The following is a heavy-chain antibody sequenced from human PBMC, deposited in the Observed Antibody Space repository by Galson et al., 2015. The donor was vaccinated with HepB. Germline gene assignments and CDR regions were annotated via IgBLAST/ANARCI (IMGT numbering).Heavy chain of an antibody. CDR2: ISVYNGDT. Sequence: SVKVSCKASGYTFRNFVISWVRQAPGQGLEWMGRISVYNGDTSFAQNLQVRVTLTTDTSSNTAYMELRSLRPDDTALYYCAREGYGGIDAFDIWGQGTTVIVSS. D-gene: IGHD4-23*01. V-gene: IGHV1-18*04. J-gene: IGHJ3*02. CDR3: AREGYGGIDAFDI. CDR1: GYTFRNFV.